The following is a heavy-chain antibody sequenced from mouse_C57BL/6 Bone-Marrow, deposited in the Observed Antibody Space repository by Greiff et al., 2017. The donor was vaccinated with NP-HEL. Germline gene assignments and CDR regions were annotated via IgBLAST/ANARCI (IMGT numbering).Heavy chain of an antibody. J-gene: IGHJ4*01. CDR3: ARGDYGSSRFGYARDY. CDR1: GYAFSSYW. Sequence: QVQLKQSGAELVKPGASVKISCKASGYAFSSYWMNWVKERPGKGLEWIGQIYPGDGDTKYNGKFKGKATLTADTSSSTAYMQVSSMTSEDSAVYFCARGDYGSSRFGYARDYWGQGTSVTVSS. D-gene: IGHD1-1*01. V-gene: IGHV1-80*01. CDR2: IYPGDGDT.